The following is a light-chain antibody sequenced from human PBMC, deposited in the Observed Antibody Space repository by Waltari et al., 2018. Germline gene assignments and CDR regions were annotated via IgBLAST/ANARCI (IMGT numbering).Light chain of an antibody. J-gene: IGLJ3*02. V-gene: IGLV2-18*02. CDR2: DVT. Sequence: QSALTQPPSVSGSPGQSVTITCTGTSSDIGIYNHFSWLQQPPGTAPKLLIYDVTYRPSGVPDRFSGSKSGNTASLTISGLQTEDESDYYCASYTSTFTWVFGGGTKLTVL. CDR1: SSDIGIYNH. CDR3: ASYTSTFTWV.